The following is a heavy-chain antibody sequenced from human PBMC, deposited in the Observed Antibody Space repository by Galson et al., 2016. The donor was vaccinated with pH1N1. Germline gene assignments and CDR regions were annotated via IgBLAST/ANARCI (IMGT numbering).Heavy chain of an antibody. J-gene: IGHJ3*02. V-gene: IGHV4-59*01. D-gene: IGHD5-18*01. Sequence: SETLSLTCSVSGVSISGYYWGWIRQSPGKGMDYVGSIYYNGPTTYSPSPKSRVTMSLNMSKNQFSLKLTSLTAADTAVYFCARSGSRYGSDAFDMWGQGTTVTVSS. CDR3: ARSGSRYGSDAFDM. CDR2: IYYNGPT. CDR1: GVSISGYY.